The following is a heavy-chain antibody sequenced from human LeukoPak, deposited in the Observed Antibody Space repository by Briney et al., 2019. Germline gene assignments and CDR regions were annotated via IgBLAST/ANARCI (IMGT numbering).Heavy chain of an antibody. J-gene: IGHJ4*02. CDR3: ARDITYYYDSSGYAD. CDR1: GFTFSSYW. V-gene: IGHV3-7*01. CDR2: IKQDGSEK. Sequence: GGSLRLSCAASGFTFSSYWMSWVRQAPGKGLEWVANIKQDGSEKYYVDSVKGRFTISRDNAKNSLYLQMNSQRAEDTAVYYCARDITYYYDSSGYADWGQGTLVTVSS. D-gene: IGHD3-22*01.